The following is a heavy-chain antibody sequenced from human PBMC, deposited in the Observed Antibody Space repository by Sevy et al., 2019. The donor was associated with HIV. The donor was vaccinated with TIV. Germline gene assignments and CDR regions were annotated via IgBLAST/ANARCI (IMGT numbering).Heavy chain of an antibody. Sequence: SETLSLTCTVSGGPISVYYWTWIRQSPGKGLEYIGYIYYTGSTNYNPSLKSRVTISLDRSKNQFSLNLSTVTAADSAVYYCARAPPVRSGDDSLNWFDPWGQGTLVTVSS. D-gene: IGHD5-12*01. CDR3: ARAPPVRSGDDSLNWFDP. CDR1: GGPISVYY. CDR2: IYYTGST. V-gene: IGHV4-59*01. J-gene: IGHJ5*02.